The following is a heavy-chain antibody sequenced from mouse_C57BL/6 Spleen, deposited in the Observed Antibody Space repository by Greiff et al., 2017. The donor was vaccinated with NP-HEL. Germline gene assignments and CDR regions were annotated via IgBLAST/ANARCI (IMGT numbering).Heavy chain of an antibody. V-gene: IGHV1-5*01. CDR2: IYPGNSDN. Sequence: EVQLQESGTVLARPGASVKMSCKTSGYTFTSYWMHWVKQRPGQGLEWIGAIYPGNSDNSSNQKFKGKAKLTAVTSAITAYMELSSLTNEDSAVYYCTRYYYGSSYYFDYWGQGTTLTVSS. J-gene: IGHJ2*01. CDR3: TRYYYGSSYYFDY. D-gene: IGHD1-1*01. CDR1: GYTFTSYW.